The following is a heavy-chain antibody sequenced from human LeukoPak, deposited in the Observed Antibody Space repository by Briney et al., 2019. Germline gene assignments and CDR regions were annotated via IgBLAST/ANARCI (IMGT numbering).Heavy chain of an antibody. V-gene: IGHV3-15*01. J-gene: IGHJ4*02. Sequence: GGSLRLSCAGSGFTFGRYWMSWVRQAPGKGLEWVGHIKSKTAGGTTDYAAPVKGRFTISRDDSKNTLYLQMNSLKTEDTAVYYCTTGNYWGQGTLVTVSS. CDR2: IKSKTAGGTT. CDR1: GFTFGRYW. CDR3: TTGNY.